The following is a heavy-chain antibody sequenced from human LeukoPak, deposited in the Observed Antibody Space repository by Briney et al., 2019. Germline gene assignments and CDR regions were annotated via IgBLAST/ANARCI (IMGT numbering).Heavy chain of an antibody. V-gene: IGHV3-23*01. Sequence: GGSLRLSRAASGFTFSSYAMSWVRQAPGKGLEWVSGISGSGGRTYYADSVKGRLTISRDNSKNTLYLQMNSLRVEDTAVYYCAKDKLGGDIVVVPAAPTLDYWGQGTLVTASS. D-gene: IGHD2-2*01. CDR2: ISGSGGRT. J-gene: IGHJ4*02. CDR3: AKDKLGGDIVVVPAAPTLDY. CDR1: GFTFSSYA.